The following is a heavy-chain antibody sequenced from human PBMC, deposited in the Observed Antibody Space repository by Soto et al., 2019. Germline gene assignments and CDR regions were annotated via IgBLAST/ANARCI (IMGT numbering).Heavy chain of an antibody. CDR3: ARESEDLTSNFDY. CDR1: GFTFTRYS. Sequence: GGSLRLSCAASGFTFTRYSMNWVRQAPGKGLEWVSSISSTTNYIYYGDSMKGRFTISRDNAKNSLYLEMNSLRAEDTAVYYCARESEDLTSNFDYWRQRTLVTVSS. V-gene: IGHV3-21*06. CDR2: ISSTTNYI. J-gene: IGHJ4*02.